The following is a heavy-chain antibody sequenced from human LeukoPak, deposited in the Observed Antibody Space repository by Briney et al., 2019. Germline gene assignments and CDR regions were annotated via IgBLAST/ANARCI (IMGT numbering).Heavy chain of an antibody. CDR2: IYYSGNT. J-gene: IGHJ4*02. V-gene: IGHV4-39*01. CDR1: GVSISSSNSY. Sequence: PSETLSLTCTVSGVSISSSNSYWGWICQPPGMGLEWIGSIYYSGNTYYNASLKSQVSISIDTSKNQFSLRLTSVTAADTAVYYCARQTGSGLFILPGGQGTLVTVSS. D-gene: IGHD3/OR15-3a*01. CDR3: ARQTGSGLFILP.